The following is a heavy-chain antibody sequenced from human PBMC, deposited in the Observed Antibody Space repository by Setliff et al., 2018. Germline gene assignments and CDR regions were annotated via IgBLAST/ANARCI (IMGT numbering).Heavy chain of an antibody. CDR2: IIPIFGTA. Sequence: SVKVCCKASGGTFSSYAISWVRQAPGQGLEWMGGIIPIFGTANYAQKFQGRVTITADESTSTAYMELSSLRSEDTAVYYCAREDGTYYNFWSGYSTTPYYGMDVWGQGTTVTVSS. D-gene: IGHD3-3*01. CDR1: GGTFSSYA. V-gene: IGHV1-69*13. CDR3: AREDGTYYNFWSGYSTTPYYGMDV. J-gene: IGHJ6*02.